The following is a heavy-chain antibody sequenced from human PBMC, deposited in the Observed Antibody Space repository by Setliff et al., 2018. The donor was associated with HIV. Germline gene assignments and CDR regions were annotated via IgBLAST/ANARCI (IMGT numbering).Heavy chain of an antibody. CDR1: GYAITSGFY. V-gene: IGHV4-38-2*02. CDR3: ARDPGDYDRKFDH. D-gene: IGHD3-22*01. J-gene: IGHJ4*02. Sequence: SETLSLTCAVSGYAITSGFYWGWIRQPPGKGLEWLAYTFDNGNTHYNPSLESRVTLSLDTSRNLFSLRLASVTAADTAVYYCARDPGDYDRKFDHWGQGALVTVSS. CDR2: TFDNGNT.